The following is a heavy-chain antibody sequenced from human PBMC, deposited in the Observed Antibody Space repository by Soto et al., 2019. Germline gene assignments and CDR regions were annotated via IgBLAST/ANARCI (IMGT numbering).Heavy chain of an antibody. D-gene: IGHD1-26*01. J-gene: IGHJ4*02. CDR1: SESLSGYY. CDR3: VGARGRLVGFDY. Sequence: QVQLQQWGAGLLKPSETLSLTCAVNSESLSGYYWSWIRQSPGKGLEWIGEIDGSGNTNYSPSLMSRFAMSVDTSKNHFSLNLNSVSAADTAAYYCVGARGRLVGFDYWGQGTLVTVSS. V-gene: IGHV4-34*01. CDR2: IDGSGNT.